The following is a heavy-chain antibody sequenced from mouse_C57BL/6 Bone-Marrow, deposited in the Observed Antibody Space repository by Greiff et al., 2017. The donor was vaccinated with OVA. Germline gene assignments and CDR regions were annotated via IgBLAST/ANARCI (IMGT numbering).Heavy chain of an antibody. J-gene: IGHJ4*01. Sequence: EVQLQQSGPELVQPGASVKISCKASGYSFTDYKLNWVKQSNGKSLEWIGVINPNYGTTSYNQKFKGKATLTVDQSSSTAYMQLNSLTSEDSAGYYCARAYYSNPYYARDYWGQGTSVTVSS. D-gene: IGHD2-5*01. CDR2: INPNYGTT. V-gene: IGHV1-39*01. CDR1: GYSFTDYK. CDR3: ARAYYSNPYYARDY.